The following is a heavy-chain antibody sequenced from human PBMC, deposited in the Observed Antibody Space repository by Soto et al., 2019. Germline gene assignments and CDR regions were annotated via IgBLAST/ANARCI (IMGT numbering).Heavy chain of an antibody. CDR2: ISPFTGDT. V-gene: IGHV1-18*04. CDR3: ARSCSGGSCHSAY. D-gene: IGHD2-15*01. J-gene: IGHJ4*02. Sequence: ASVKVSCKTSAYSFTNYGINWVRQAPGQGLEWMGWISPFTGDTHYTQSLQGRITVTTDTSTNTAYMELRSLRSADTAVYYCARSCSGGSCHSAYWGQGTLVTVSS. CDR1: AYSFTNYG.